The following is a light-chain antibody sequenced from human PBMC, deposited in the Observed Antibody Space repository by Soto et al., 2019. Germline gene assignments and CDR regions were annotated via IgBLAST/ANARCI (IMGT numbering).Light chain of an antibody. CDR1: QSISSY. J-gene: IGKJ1*01. V-gene: IGKV1-39*01. CDR2: AAS. Sequence: DIQMTQSPSSLSASVGDRVTITCRASQSISSYLNWYQQKPVKAPKLLIYAASSLQSGVPSSFSGSGSGTEFTLTISSLKPHDFANYYCQQYNSFYTWTFGHGTKVDIK. CDR3: QQYNSFYTWT.